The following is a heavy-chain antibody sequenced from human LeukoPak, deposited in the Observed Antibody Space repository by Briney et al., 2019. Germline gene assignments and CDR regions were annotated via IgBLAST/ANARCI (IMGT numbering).Heavy chain of an antibody. CDR1: GGTFSSYT. V-gene: IGHV1-69*02. Sequence: SVKVSCKASGGTFSSYTISWVRQAPGQGLEWMGRIIPILGIANYAQKFQGRVTITADKSTSTAYMELSSLRSEDTAVYYCARGRKDDEDPSGDFDYWGQGTLVTVSP. CDR3: ARGRKDDEDPSGDFDY. CDR2: IIPILGIA. D-gene: IGHD1-14*01. J-gene: IGHJ4*02.